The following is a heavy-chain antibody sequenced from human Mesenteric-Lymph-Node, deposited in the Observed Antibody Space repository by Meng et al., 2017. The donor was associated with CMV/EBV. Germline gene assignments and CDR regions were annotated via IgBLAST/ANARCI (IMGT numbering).Heavy chain of an antibody. V-gene: IGHV3-30*02. Sequence: GESLKISCAASGFTFSSYGMHWVRQAPGKGLEWVAFTRYDGSNKYYADSVKGRFTISRDNSKNTLYLQMNSLRAEDTAVYYCARIYSSGWYAFDYWGQGTLVTVSS. CDR1: GFTFSSYG. D-gene: IGHD6-19*01. CDR3: ARIYSSGWYAFDY. CDR2: TRYDGSNK. J-gene: IGHJ4*02.